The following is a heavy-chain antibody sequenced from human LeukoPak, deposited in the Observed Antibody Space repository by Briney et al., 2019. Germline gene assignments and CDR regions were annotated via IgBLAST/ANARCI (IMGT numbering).Heavy chain of an antibody. V-gene: IGHV4-59*08. CDR2: IYYSGST. D-gene: IGHD5-12*01. CDR3: ARLKRAYSGYDYDY. Sequence: SETLSLTCTVSGGSISSYYWSWIRQPPGKGLEWIGYIYYSGSTNYNPSLKSRVTISVDTSKNQSSLKLSSVTAADTAVYYCARLKRAYSGYDYDYWGQGTLVTVSS. J-gene: IGHJ4*02. CDR1: GGSISSYY.